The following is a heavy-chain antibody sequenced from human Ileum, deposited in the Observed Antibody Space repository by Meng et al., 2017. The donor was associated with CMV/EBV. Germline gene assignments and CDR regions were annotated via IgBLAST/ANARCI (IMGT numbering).Heavy chain of an antibody. CDR2: INPAGGST. D-gene: IGHD6-13*01. CDR3: ARATYTSSWSEAGFEY. J-gene: IGHJ4*02. Sequence: KASGYSFSNFYMHWVRQAPGQRPEWMGIINPAGGSTSYAQKFHGRVAVTTDTSTATVYLTLSDLQSVDTAIYYCARATYTSSWSEAGFEYWGQGTLVTV. V-gene: IGHV1-46*01. CDR1: GYSFSNFY.